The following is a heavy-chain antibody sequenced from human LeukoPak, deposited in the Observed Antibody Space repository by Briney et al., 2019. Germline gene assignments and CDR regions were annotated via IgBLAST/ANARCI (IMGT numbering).Heavy chain of an antibody. Sequence: SETLSLTCTVSGGSVSSNRYYWGWIRQPPGKGLEWIGYVYYGGSTTYDSSLKSRVTMSVDTSKNHFSLRLTSVTAADTATYYCARVSIPESGAYVSWGQGTLVTVSS. D-gene: IGHD3-16*01. V-gene: IGHV4-61*03. CDR2: VYYGGST. J-gene: IGHJ4*02. CDR1: GGSVSSNRYY. CDR3: ARVSIPESGAYVS.